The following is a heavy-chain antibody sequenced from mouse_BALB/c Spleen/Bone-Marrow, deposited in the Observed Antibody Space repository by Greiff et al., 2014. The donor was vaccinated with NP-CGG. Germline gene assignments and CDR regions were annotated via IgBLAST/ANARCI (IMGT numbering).Heavy chain of an antibody. CDR2: IVPGSGST. D-gene: IGHD2-9*01. CDR3: ARTYYAYAWFVY. Sequence: VKLQESGAELIKPGASVKISCKATGYTFSSYWIEWVKQRPGHGLEWIGEIVPGSGSTNYNEKFKGKATFTADTSSNTAYMQLSSLTSEDSAVYYCARTYYAYAWFVYWGQGTLVTVSA. J-gene: IGHJ3*01. V-gene: IGHV1-9*01. CDR1: GYTFSSYW.